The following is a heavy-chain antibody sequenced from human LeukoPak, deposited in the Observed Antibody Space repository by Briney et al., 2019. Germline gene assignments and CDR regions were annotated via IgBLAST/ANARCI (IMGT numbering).Heavy chain of an antibody. J-gene: IGHJ6*04. CDR2: ISSSGSTI. V-gene: IGHV3-48*03. Sequence: GRSLRLSCVASGFTFSSYAMHWVRQAPGKGLEWVSYISSSGSTIYYADSVKGRFTISRDNAKNSLYLQMNSLRAEDTAVYYCAELGITMIGGVWGKGTTVTISS. CDR3: AELGITMIGGV. D-gene: IGHD3-10*02. CDR1: GFTFSSYA.